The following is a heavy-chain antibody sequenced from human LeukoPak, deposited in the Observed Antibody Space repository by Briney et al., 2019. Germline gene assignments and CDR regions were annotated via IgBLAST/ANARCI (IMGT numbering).Heavy chain of an antibody. CDR3: ARGRVAVRSDAFDI. D-gene: IGHD6-19*01. Sequence: GGSLRLSCAASGFTFSDYYMTWIRQAPGKGLEWVSYISSSGSTIYYADSVKGRFTISRDNAKNSLYLQMNSLRAEDTAVYYCARGRVAVRSDAFDIWGQGTMVTVFS. CDR2: ISSSGSTI. CDR1: GFTFSDYY. V-gene: IGHV3-11*04. J-gene: IGHJ3*02.